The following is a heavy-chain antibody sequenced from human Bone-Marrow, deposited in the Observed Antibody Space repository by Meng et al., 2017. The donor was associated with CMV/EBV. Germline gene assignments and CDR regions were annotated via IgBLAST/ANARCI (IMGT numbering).Heavy chain of an antibody. CDR3: ARGTIRDFSALS. J-gene: IGHJ5*02. D-gene: IGHD5-24*01. CDR2: IGANNGNT. V-gene: IGHV1-18*01. Sequence: ASVKVSCKASNYNFINYVISWVRQAPGQGLEWMGWIGANNGNTNYAQKFQGRVTMTTHTSTSTVYMELRSLRSDDTAVYYCARGTIRDFSALSWGQGKLVNVSS. CDR1: NYNFINYV.